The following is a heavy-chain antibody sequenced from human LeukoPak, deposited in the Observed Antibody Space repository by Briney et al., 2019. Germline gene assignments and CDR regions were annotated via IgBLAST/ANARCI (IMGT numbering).Heavy chain of an antibody. J-gene: IGHJ3*02. CDR2: IYYSGST. V-gene: IGHV4-30-4*01. CDR1: GGSISSGDCY. D-gene: IGHD3-22*01. Sequence: SETLSLTCTVSGGSISSGDCYWSWIRQPPGKGLEWIVYIYYSGSTYYNPSLKSRVTISVDTSKNQFSLKLSSVTAADTAVYYCARDSRLMIVAKDAFDIWGQGTMVTVSS. CDR3: ARDSRLMIVAKDAFDI.